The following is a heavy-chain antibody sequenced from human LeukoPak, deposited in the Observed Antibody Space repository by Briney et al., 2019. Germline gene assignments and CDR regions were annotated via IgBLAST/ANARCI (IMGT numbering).Heavy chain of an antibody. CDR1: GYTFTGSY. D-gene: IGHD6-19*01. CDR2: INPNSGGT. CDR3: ARRTPVAGTYWNLDL. V-gene: IGHV1-2*02. Sequence: GASLKVSCKASGYTFTGSYIHWGLQAPGQGLEWMGWINPNSGGTEFAQKFQGRVTMTRDTSISTAYMELSRLRSDDSAVYYCARRTPVAGTYWNLDLWGRGTLVTVSS. J-gene: IGHJ2*01.